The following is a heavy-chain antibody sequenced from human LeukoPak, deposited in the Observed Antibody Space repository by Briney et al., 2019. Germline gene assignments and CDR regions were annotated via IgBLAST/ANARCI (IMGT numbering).Heavy chain of an antibody. CDR1: GFMFSSHW. Sequence: GGSLRLSCAASGFMFSSHWMSWVRQAPGKGLEWVSIIYSGGSTFYADSVKGRFTISRDNSKNTLYLQMNSLRAEDTAVYYCASVLGAADYWGQGTLVTVSS. CDR2: IYSGGST. CDR3: ASVLGAADY. D-gene: IGHD1-26*01. J-gene: IGHJ4*02. V-gene: IGHV3-53*01.